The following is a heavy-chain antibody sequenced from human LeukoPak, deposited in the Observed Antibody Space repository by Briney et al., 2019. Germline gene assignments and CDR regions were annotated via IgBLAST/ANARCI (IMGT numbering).Heavy chain of an antibody. Sequence: SETLSLTCTVSGGSISSHYWSWIRQPPGKGLEWIAYVYSSGSTDYNPSLKSRVTISVDTSKNQFSLRLRSVTAADTAVYYCARGRRDGYNYQIFDFWGQGTLVTVSS. CDR1: GGSISSHY. D-gene: IGHD5-24*01. J-gene: IGHJ4*02. CDR2: VYSSGST. V-gene: IGHV4-59*11. CDR3: ARGRRDGYNYQIFDF.